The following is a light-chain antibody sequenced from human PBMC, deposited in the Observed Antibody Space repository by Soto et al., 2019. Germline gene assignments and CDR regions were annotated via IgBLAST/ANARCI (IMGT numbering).Light chain of an antibody. CDR1: QGVGNS. Sequence: DIQMTQSPSSLSASAGDRVTITCRASQGVGNSLDWYQQKPGKAPKRLIYEISSLHTGVTSRFSGTGSGTEFTLTISGLQPEDFATYYCLQHTSYPFTFGPGTNVDIK. J-gene: IGKJ3*01. CDR3: LQHTSYPFT. V-gene: IGKV1-17*01. CDR2: EIS.